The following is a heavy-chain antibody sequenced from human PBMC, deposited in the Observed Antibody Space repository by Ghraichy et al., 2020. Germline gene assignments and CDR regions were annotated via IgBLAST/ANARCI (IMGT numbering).Heavy chain of an antibody. CDR2: ISSDGGTT. CDR3: ARGSLTRGDY. CDR1: GFSFTDYP. J-gene: IGHJ4*02. Sequence: GGSLRLSCAASGFSFTDYPMNWVRQAPGKGLEYVSVISSDGGTTYYASSVTGRFTISRDNSKNTLSLQMGSLRPDDMAIYYCARGSLTRGDYWGQGTLVTVSS. V-gene: IGHV3-64*01. D-gene: IGHD4-11*01.